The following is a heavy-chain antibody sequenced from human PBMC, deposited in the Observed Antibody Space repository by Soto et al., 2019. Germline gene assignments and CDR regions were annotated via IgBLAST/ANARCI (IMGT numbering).Heavy chain of an antibody. D-gene: IGHD2-2*01. CDR2: INPNSGGT. J-gene: IGHJ4*02. V-gene: IGHV1-2*04. Sequence: QVQLVQSGAEVKKPGASVKVSCKASGYTFTGYYMHWVRQAPGQGLEWMGWINPNSGGTNYAQKFQGWVTVTRGTSISTAYKELSRLRSDETAVYCCSREIGGYYCSSTSCYGMYFDYWGQGTLVTVSS. CDR1: GYTFTGYY. CDR3: SREIGGYYCSSTSCYGMYFDY.